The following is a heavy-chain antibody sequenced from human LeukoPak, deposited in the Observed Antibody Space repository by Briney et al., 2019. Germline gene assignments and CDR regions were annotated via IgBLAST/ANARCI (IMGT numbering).Heavy chain of an antibody. CDR2: IYYSGYT. J-gene: IGHJ2*01. CDR1: GGSISSYY. Sequence: PSETLSLTCTVSGGSISSYYWSWIRQPPGKGLEWIGCIYYSGYTNYKSSLKSRVTISVDTSKNQFSLKLSSVTAADTAVYYCARVSSSWYQDWYFDLWGRGTLVTVSS. D-gene: IGHD6-13*01. CDR3: ARVSSSWYQDWYFDL. V-gene: IGHV4-59*01.